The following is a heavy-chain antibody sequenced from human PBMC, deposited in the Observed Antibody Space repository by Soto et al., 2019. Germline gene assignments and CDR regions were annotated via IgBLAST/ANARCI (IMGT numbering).Heavy chain of an antibody. CDR2: INHSGST. Sequence: PSETLSLSCAVYGGSFSGYYWSWIRQPPGKGLEWIGEINHSGSTNYNPSLKCRFTISVDTSKNQFSLKLSSVTAADTAVYYCARESPLLDYWCQATLVT. CDR1: GGSFSGYY. CDR3: ARESPLLDY. V-gene: IGHV4-34*01. D-gene: IGHD2-15*01. J-gene: IGHJ4*02.